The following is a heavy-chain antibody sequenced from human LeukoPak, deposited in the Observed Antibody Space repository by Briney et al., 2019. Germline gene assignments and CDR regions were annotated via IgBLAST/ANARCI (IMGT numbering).Heavy chain of an antibody. J-gene: IGHJ4*02. CDR2: IYYTGST. CDR3: ARSGQWELPDY. V-gene: IGHV4-59*01. Sequence: XXLXFIWYIYYTGSTNYNPSLKSRVTISIHTSKNQFSLKLSSVTAADTAVYYCARSGQWELPDYWGQGTLVTVSS. D-gene: IGHD1-26*01.